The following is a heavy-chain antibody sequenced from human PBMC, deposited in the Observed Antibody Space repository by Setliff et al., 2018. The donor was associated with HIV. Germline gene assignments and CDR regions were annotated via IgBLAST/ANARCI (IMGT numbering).Heavy chain of an antibody. V-gene: IGHV4-59*12. J-gene: IGHJ6*04. D-gene: IGHD2-8*01. CDR1: GVSISGYC. Sequence: SETMSLTCTVSGVSISGYCWGWIRQPPGKGLEWIGSFYYSGSTNYNPSLKSRVTISVDTSKNQFSLKLSSVTAADTAVYYCARDQRYCTNALCPEALDVWGKGTTVTVSS. CDR2: FYYSGST. CDR3: ARDQRYCTNALCPEALDV.